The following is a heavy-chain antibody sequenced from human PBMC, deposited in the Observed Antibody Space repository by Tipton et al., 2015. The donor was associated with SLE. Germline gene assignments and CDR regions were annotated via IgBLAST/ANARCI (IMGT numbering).Heavy chain of an antibody. Sequence: SLRLSCAASGFTFSSYAMSWVRQAPGKGLERVSAISGSGGSTYYADSVKGRFTISRDNSKNTLYLQMNSLRAEGTAVYYCAKEIVGQQQPQYFQHWGQGTLVTVSS. V-gene: IGHV3-23*01. J-gene: IGHJ1*01. CDR1: GFTFSSYA. CDR2: ISGSGGST. D-gene: IGHD6-13*01. CDR3: AKEIVGQQQPQYFQH.